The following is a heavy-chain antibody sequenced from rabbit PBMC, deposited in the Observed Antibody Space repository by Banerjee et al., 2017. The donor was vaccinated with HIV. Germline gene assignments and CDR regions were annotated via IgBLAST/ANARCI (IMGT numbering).Heavy chain of an antibody. CDR2: IYADDGST. Sequence: QEQLVESGGGLVQPEGSLTLTCTASGFSFSSSYWICWVRQAPGKGLEWIACIYADDGSTDYARWVNGRFTISKTSSTTVTLQMTSLTAADTATYFCARKLSLWGPGTLVTVS. V-gene: IGHV1S45*01. CDR3: ARKLSL. J-gene: IGHJ4*01. D-gene: IGHD7-1*01. CDR1: GFSFSSSYW.